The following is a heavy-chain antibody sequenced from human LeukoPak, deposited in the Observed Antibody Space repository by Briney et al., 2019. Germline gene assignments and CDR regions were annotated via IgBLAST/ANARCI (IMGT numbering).Heavy chain of an antibody. D-gene: IGHD1-26*01. CDR3: ARVVGATRGYYYYYYMDV. Sequence: ASVKVSCKASGYTFTGYYMHWVRQAPGQGLEWMGWINPNSGGTNYAQKFQGTVTMTRDTSISTAYMELSRLRSDDTAVYYCARVVGATRGYYYYYYMDVWGKGTTVTVSS. V-gene: IGHV1-2*02. CDR1: GYTFTGYY. CDR2: INPNSGGT. J-gene: IGHJ6*03.